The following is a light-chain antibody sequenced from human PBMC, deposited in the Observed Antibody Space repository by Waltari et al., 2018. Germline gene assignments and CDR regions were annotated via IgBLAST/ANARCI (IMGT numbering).Light chain of an antibody. CDR1: NIESTS. J-gene: IGLJ3*02. CDR2: YDR. Sequence: YVVTQPPSVSVAPGKTATLTCGGDNIESTSENGYQQKPGQAPVLVMFYDRDRPSGIPERFSGSNSGNTATLTISWVEAGDEADYHCQVWDDTNDSGVFGGGTKLNVL. V-gene: IGLV3-21*04. CDR3: QVWDDTNDSGV.